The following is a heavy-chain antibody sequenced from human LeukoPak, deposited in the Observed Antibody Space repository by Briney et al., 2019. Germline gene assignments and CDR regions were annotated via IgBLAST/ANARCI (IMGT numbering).Heavy chain of an antibody. CDR1: GGTFRSYA. Sequence: ASVKVSCKASGGTFRSYAISWVRQAPGQGLEWMGGIIPIFGTANYAQKFQGRVTITTDESTSTAYMELSSLRSEDTAVYYCARSNRDGYGALHAFDIWGQGTMVTVSS. J-gene: IGHJ3*02. V-gene: IGHV1-69*05. CDR3: ARSNRDGYGALHAFDI. D-gene: IGHD5-24*01. CDR2: IIPIFGTA.